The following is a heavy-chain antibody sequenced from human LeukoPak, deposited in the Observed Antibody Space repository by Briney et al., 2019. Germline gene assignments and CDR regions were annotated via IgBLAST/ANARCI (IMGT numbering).Heavy chain of an antibody. J-gene: IGHJ5*02. CDR1: GYAFTSYA. V-gene: IGHV7-4-1*02. Sequence: GASVKVSCKASGYAFTSYAMNWVRQAPGQGLEWMGWINTNTGNPTYAQGFTGRVVFSLDTSLSTAYLRISSLKAEDTAVFYCARDRMQYYYDSSGYKGDWFDPWGQGTLVTVSS. CDR3: ARDRMQYYYDSSGYKGDWFDP. CDR2: INTNTGNP. D-gene: IGHD3-22*01.